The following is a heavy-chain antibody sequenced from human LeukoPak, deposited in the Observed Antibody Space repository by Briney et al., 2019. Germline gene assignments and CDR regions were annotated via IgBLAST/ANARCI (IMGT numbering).Heavy chain of an antibody. CDR3: ARGGITGTTAGYYDMDV. D-gene: IGHD1-20*01. V-gene: IGHV1-18*04. J-gene: IGHJ6*04. CDR2: ISAYNGNT. CDR1: GYTFTSYG. Sequence: ASVKVSCKASGYTFTSYGISWVRQAPGQGLEWMGWISAYNGNTNYAQKLQGRVTMTTDTSTSTAYMELRSLRSDDTAVYYCARGGITGTTAGYYDMDVWGKGTTVTVSS.